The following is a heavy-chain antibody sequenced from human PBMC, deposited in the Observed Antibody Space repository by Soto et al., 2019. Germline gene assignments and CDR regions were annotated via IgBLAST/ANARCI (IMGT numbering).Heavy chain of an antibody. CDR1: GFTFSSYS. J-gene: IGHJ4*02. D-gene: IGHD3-3*01. V-gene: IGHV3-21*01. CDR2: ISSSSSYI. Sequence: EVQLVESGGGLVKPGGSLRLSCAASGFTFSSYSMNWVRQAPGKGLEWVSSISSSSSYIYYADSVKGRFTISRDNAKNSLYLQMNSLRAEDTAVYYCARSWNFWSGQPHYFDYWGQGTLVTVSS. CDR3: ARSWNFWSGQPHYFDY.